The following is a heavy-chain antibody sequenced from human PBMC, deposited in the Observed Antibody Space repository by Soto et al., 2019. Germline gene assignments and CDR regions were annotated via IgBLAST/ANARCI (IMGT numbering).Heavy chain of an antibody. J-gene: IGHJ5*02. D-gene: IGHD6-13*01. Sequence: GGSLRLSCAASGFTFSSYAMHWVRQAPGKGLEWVAVISYVGSNKYYADSVKGRFTISRDNSKNTLFLQMNSLRAEDTAVYYCARDREIAAAGTRGSCWFDPWGQGTLVTVSS. CDR2: ISYVGSNK. V-gene: IGHV3-30-3*01. CDR1: GFTFSSYA. CDR3: ARDREIAAAGTRGSCWFDP.